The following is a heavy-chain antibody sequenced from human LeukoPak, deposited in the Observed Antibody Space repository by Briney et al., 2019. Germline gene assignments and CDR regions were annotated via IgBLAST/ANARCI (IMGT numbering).Heavy chain of an antibody. CDR1: GYSISSGYY. V-gene: IGHV4-4*07. CDR2: IYTSGST. Sequence: SETLSLTCTVSGYSISSGYYWSWIRQPARKGLEWIGRIYTSGSTNYNPSLKSRVTMSVDTSKNQFSLKLSSVTAADTAVYYCARDYYDSSGFYYYYMDVWGRGTTVTISS. CDR3: ARDYYDSSGFYYYYMDV. D-gene: IGHD3-22*01. J-gene: IGHJ6*03.